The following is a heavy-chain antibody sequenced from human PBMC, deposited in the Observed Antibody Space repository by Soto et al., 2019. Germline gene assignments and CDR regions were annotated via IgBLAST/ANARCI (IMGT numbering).Heavy chain of an antibody. CDR2: ISSNGGST. CDR3: VKGILWFGELWRYYGMDV. V-gene: IGHV3-64D*08. J-gene: IGHJ6*02. CDR1: GFTFSSYA. D-gene: IGHD3-10*01. Sequence: GGSLRLSCSASGFTFSSYAMHWVRQAPGKGLEYVSAISSNGGSTYYADSVKGRFTISRDNSKNTLYLQMSSLRAEDTAVYYCVKGILWFGELWRYYGMDVWGQGTTVTVSS.